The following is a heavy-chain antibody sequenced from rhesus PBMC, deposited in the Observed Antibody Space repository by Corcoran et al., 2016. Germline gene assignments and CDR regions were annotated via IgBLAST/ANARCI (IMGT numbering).Heavy chain of an antibody. D-gene: IGHD4-17*01. J-gene: IGHJ4*01. CDR1: GGSISDDYY. CDR3: ARGDGNYGGYFDY. CDR2: IYGSGGGT. Sequence: QVQLQESGPGLVKPSETLSLTCAVSGGSISDDYYWSWSRQPTGKGLEWIGYIYGSGGGTNYHPSLKNRVTISIDTSKNQFSLKLSSVTAADTAVYFCARGDGNYGGYFDYWGQGVLVTVSS. V-gene: IGHV4-106*01.